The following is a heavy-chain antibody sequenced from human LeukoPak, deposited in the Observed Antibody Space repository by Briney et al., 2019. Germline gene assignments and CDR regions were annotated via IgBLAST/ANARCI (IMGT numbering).Heavy chain of an antibody. V-gene: IGHV3-23*01. D-gene: IGHD2-21*02. CDR2: VSNNGGAT. CDR1: GFTFSTYG. J-gene: IGHJ4*02. Sequence: GGSLRLSCRASGFTFSTYGMSWVRQAPGKGLEWVAAVSNNGGATNYADSVKGRFTISRDNSKNMVYLQMNSLRVEDTAIYYCAKASYCGGDCYYLFDYWGQGTPVTVS. CDR3: AKASYCGGDCYYLFDY.